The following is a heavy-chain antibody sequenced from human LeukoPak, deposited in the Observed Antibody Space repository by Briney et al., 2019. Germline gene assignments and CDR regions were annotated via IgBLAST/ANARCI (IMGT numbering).Heavy chain of an antibody. CDR3: ARDLGRAAGDDYYYYYGMDV. V-gene: IGHV1-2*04. J-gene: IGHJ6*02. CDR1: GYTFTGYY. CDR2: INPNSGGT. Sequence: ASVKVSCKASGYTFTGYYMHWVRRAPGQGLEWMGWINPNSGGTNYAQKLQGWVTMTRDTSISTAYMELSRLRSDDTAVYYCARDLGRAAGDDYYYYYGMDVWGQGTTVTVSS. D-gene: IGHD6-13*01.